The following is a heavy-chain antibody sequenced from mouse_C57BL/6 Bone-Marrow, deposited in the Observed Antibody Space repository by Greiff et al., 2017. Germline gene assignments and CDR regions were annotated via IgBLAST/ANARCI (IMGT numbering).Heavy chain of an antibody. V-gene: IGHV2-5*01. CDR3: AINYPWFAY. Sequence: VQLQESGPGLVQPSQSLSITCSVSGFSLTSYGVHWVRQSPGKGLEWLGVICRGGSTDYNAAFMSRLSITKDNSKSQVFFKMNSLQADDTAIYYCAINYPWFAYWGQGTLVTVSA. CDR2: ICRGGST. J-gene: IGHJ3*01. CDR1: GFSLTSYG. D-gene: IGHD1-1*01.